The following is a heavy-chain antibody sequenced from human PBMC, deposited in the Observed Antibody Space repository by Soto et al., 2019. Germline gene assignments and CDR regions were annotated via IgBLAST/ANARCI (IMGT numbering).Heavy chain of an antibody. Sequence: GGSLRLSCAASGFTFSSYGMHWVRQAPGKGLEWVAVISYDGSNKYYADSVKGRFTISRDNSKNTLYLQMNSLRAEDTAVYYCAKHGRGAARKPYLYYRMDVCGQGTTVT. D-gene: IGHD6-6*01. CDR3: AKHGRGAARKPYLYYRMDV. CDR1: GFTFSSYG. CDR2: ISYDGSNK. V-gene: IGHV3-30*18. J-gene: IGHJ6*02.